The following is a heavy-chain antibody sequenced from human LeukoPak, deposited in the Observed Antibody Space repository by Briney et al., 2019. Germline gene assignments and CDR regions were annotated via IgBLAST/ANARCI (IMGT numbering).Heavy chain of an antibody. Sequence: GGSLRLSCAASGFIFSNYDMHWVRQAPGKGLEYVSVISTTGGTTYYADSVEGRFTISRDNSKNTLYLQMGSLRPEDMAVYYCARGNYYGMDVWGQGTTVTVSS. CDR2: ISTTGGTT. V-gene: IGHV3-64*02. J-gene: IGHJ6*02. CDR1: GFIFSNYD. CDR3: ARGNYYGMDV.